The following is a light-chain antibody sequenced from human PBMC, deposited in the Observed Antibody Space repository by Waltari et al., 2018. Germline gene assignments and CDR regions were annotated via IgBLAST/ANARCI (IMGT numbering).Light chain of an antibody. CDR1: QSVSSY. CDR2: DAS. J-gene: IGKJ2*01. Sequence: EIVLTQSPATLSLSPGERATLSCRASQSVSSYLLWYQHKTGQGPRLLIYDASDRATGIPARFSASGSGTDFTLTISSLEHEDFALYYCQQRDKWPVTFGQGTKLEIK. V-gene: IGKV3-11*01. CDR3: QQRDKWPVT.